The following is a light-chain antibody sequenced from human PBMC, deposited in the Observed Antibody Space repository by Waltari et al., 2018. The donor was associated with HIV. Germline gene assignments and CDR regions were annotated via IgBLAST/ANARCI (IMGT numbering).Light chain of an antibody. CDR2: RNN. J-gene: IGLJ3*02. Sequence: QAVLTQPPSVSGPRGQRVPISCSGSSSNIGSHYVYWYPQPRGPATQLLLYRNNQRPSGVPDRFSGSKSGTSASLAISGLRSEDEADYYCAAWDDSLSGPWVFGGGTKLTVL. CDR1: SSNIGSHY. CDR3: AAWDDSLSGPWV. V-gene: IGLV1-47*01.